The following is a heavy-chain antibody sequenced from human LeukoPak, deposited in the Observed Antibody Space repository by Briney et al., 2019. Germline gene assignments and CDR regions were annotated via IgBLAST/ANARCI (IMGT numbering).Heavy chain of an antibody. CDR2: ISGSGGST. Sequence: PGGSLRLSCAASGFTFSSYAMSWVRLAPGKGLEWVSAISGSGGSTYYADSVKGRFTISRDNSKNTLYLQMNSLRAEDTAVYYCAKAQGLRGPWPDAFDIWGQGTMVTVSS. D-gene: IGHD3-10*01. CDR1: GFTFSSYA. J-gene: IGHJ3*02. CDR3: AKAQGLRGPWPDAFDI. V-gene: IGHV3-23*01.